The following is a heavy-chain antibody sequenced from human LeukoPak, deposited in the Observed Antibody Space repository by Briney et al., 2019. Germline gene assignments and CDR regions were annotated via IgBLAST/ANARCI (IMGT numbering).Heavy chain of an antibody. CDR3: AKDGDYYGSGTKGYYFDY. Sequence: GGSLRLSCAASGFTFSSYGMHWVRQAPGKGLEWVAVISYDGSNKYYADSVKGRFTISRDNSKNTLYLQMNSLRAEDTAVYYCAKDGDYYGSGTKGYYFDYWGQGTLVTVSS. CDR2: ISYDGSNK. D-gene: IGHD3-10*01. CDR1: GFTFSSYG. V-gene: IGHV3-30*18. J-gene: IGHJ4*02.